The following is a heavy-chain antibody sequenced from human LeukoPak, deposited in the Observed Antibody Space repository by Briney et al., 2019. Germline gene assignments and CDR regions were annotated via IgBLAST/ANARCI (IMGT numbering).Heavy chain of an antibody. Sequence: SEALSLTCAVYGGSFSGYYWSWIRQPPGKGLEGSGEINHSGGSNYIPSLKSRVTVSVDTSMNQFSLKLSSMTAADTAVYYCARGSIAARRLSFDPCGQGTLVTVSS. J-gene: IGHJ5*02. CDR2: INHSGGS. D-gene: IGHD6-6*01. CDR1: GGSFSGYY. CDR3: ARGSIAARRLSFDP. V-gene: IGHV4-34*01.